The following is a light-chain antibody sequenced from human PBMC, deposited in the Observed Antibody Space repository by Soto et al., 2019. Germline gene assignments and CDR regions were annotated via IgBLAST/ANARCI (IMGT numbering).Light chain of an antibody. CDR1: QSVLYSTNNKNY. V-gene: IGKV4-1*01. Sequence: DIVMTQSPDSLAVSLGERATINCKSSQSVLYSTNNKNYLAWYQQKPGQPPKLLIYWASTQESGVPDRFSGSGSGTDFTLTISSLQDEDVAVYFCQQYYSSPFTFGGGTKVEIK. J-gene: IGKJ4*01. CDR2: WAS. CDR3: QQYYSSPFT.